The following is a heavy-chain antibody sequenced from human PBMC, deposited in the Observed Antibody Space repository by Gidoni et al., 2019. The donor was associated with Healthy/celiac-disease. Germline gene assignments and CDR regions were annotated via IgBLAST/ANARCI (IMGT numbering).Heavy chain of an antibody. V-gene: IGHV3-23*01. CDR2: ISGSGGST. Sequence: EVQLLESGGGLVQPGGSLRLSCAASGFTFSSYAMSWVRQAPGKGLEWVSAISGSGGSTYYADSVKGRFTISRDNSKNTLYLQMNSLRAEDTAVYYCAKVRIVVVPAAMILDAFDIWGQGTMVTVSS. CDR1: GFTFSSYA. J-gene: IGHJ3*02. CDR3: AKVRIVVVPAAMILDAFDI. D-gene: IGHD2-2*01.